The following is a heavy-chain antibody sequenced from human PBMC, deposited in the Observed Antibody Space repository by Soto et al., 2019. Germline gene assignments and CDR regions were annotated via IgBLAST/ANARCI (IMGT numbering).Heavy chain of an antibody. J-gene: IGHJ3*02. CDR3: ARDNTLTTYYDFWSGYYYFCAFDI. Sequence: EVQLVESGGGLVKPGGSLRLSCAASGFTFSSYSMNWVRQAPGKGLEWVSSISSSSSYIYYADSVKGRFTISRDNAKNSLYLQMNSLRAEDTAVYYCARDNTLTTYYDFWSGYYYFCAFDIWGQGTMVTVSS. D-gene: IGHD3-3*01. CDR1: GFTFSSYS. CDR2: ISSSSSYI. V-gene: IGHV3-21*01.